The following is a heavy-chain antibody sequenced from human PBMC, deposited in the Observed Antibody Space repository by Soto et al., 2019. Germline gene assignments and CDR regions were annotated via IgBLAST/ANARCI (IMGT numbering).Heavy chain of an antibody. Sequence: ASVKFSCKASGYTFTSYDINWVRQATGQGLEWMGWMNPNSGNTGYAQKFQGRVTMTRNTSISTAYMELSSLRSEDTAVYYCARGYCTNGVCYNYMDVWGKGTTVTVSS. D-gene: IGHD2-8*01. V-gene: IGHV1-8*01. CDR2: MNPNSGNT. CDR3: ARGYCTNGVCYNYMDV. J-gene: IGHJ6*03. CDR1: GYTFTSYD.